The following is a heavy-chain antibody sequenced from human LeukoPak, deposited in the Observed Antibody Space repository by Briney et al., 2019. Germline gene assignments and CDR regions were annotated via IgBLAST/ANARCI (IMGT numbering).Heavy chain of an antibody. Sequence: GGSLRLSCAGYGFTFSNGWMSWVRQGPGKGLEWVCRIRSNTDGRTRDYAAPVKGSITISRDDSENTLYLQMNSLTTEDTALYYGTVDTNTDSQYYWGQGTLVTVSS. J-gene: IGHJ4*02. V-gene: IGHV3-15*01. D-gene: IGHD2-8*01. CDR1: GFTFSNGW. CDR3: TVDTNTDSQYY. CDR2: IRSNTDGRTR.